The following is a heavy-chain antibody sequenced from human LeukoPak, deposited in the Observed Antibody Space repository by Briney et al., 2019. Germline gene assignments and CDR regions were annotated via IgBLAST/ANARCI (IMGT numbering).Heavy chain of an antibody. J-gene: IGHJ4*02. CDR2: ISGSGGST. CDR1: GFTFSSYA. Sequence: PGGSLRLSCAASGFTFSSYAMSWVRQAPGKGLEWVSAISGSGGSTYYADSVKGRFTISRDNSKNTLYLQMNSLRAEDTAVYCCARESYDTSGYRLYFDYWGQGTLVTVSS. CDR3: ARESYDTSGYRLYFDY. V-gene: IGHV3-23*01. D-gene: IGHD3-22*01.